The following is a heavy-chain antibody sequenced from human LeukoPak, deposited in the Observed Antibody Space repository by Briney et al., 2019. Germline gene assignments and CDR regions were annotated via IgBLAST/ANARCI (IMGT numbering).Heavy chain of an antibody. CDR3: TTRACHAGGCSSSFYYYYGLHF. D-gene: IGHD3-16*01. J-gene: IGHJ6*02. V-gene: IGHV1-69*13. CDR1: GNSISNYA. CDR2: IIPIFGTA. Sequence: GASVKVSCKASGNSISNYAVSWVRQAPGQGFEWMGGIIPIFGTAVYAQKFQGRVTITADQSTSTTYMALSSLKSEDTATYYCTTRACHAGGCSSSFYYYYGLHFWGQGTTVSVSS.